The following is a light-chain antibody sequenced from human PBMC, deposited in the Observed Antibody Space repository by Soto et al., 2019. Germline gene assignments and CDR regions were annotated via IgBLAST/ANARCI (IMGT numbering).Light chain of an antibody. Sequence: DIQMTQSPSTLSASVGDRVTITCRASQSISTYLNWYQQKLGRAPTLLIYAASSLQSGVPSRFSGGGSGPDYALNISSLQPEDFSMYFCQQCYSSPRTFGQRTKVEIK. CDR3: QQCYSSPRT. J-gene: IGKJ1*01. CDR1: QSISTY. CDR2: AAS. V-gene: IGKV1-39*01.